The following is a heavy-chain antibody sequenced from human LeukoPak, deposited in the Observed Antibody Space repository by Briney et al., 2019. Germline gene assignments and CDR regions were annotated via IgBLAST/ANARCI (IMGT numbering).Heavy chain of an antibody. CDR3: ATGTYDSSGYFYFDY. Sequence: ASVKVSCKASGYTFTGYYMHWVRQAPGQGLEWMGWINPNSGGTNYAQKFQGRVTMTEDTSTDTAYMELSSLRSEDTAVYYCATGTYDSSGYFYFDYWGQGTLVTVSS. CDR2: INPNSGGT. D-gene: IGHD3-22*01. V-gene: IGHV1-2*02. J-gene: IGHJ4*02. CDR1: GYTFTGYY.